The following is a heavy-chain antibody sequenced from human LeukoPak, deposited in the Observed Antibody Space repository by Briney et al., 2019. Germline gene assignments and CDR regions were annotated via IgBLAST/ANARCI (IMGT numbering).Heavy chain of an antibody. J-gene: IGHJ4*02. D-gene: IGHD5-24*01. Sequence: PGGSLRLSCAASGFTFSSYVMHWVRQAPGKGLEWVAVISYDGSNKYYADSVKGRFTISRDNYKDTLYLQMNSLRAEDTAVYYCARDLGWLQFSSFFDYWGQGTLVTVSS. CDR2: ISYDGSNK. CDR3: ARDLGWLQFSSFFDY. V-gene: IGHV3-30-3*01. CDR1: GFTFSSYV.